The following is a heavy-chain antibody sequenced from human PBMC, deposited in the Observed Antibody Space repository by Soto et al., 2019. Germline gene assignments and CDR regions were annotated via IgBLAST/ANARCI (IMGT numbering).Heavy chain of an antibody. V-gene: IGHV3-30*18. CDR2: ISYDGSNK. CDR1: GFTFSSYG. D-gene: IGHD6-19*01. J-gene: IGHJ4*02. Sequence: GGSLRLSCAASGFTFSSYGMHWVRQAPGKGLEWVAVISYDGSNKYYADSVKGRFTISRDNSKNTLYLQMNSLRAEDTAVYYCAKFSAQSSGWSNVNYWGQGTLVTVSS. CDR3: AKFSAQSSGWSNVNY.